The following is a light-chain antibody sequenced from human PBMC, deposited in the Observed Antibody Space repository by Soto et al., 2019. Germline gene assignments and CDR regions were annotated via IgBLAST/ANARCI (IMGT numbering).Light chain of an antibody. J-gene: IGLJ2*01. CDR3: QSYDTSLSGVI. V-gene: IGLV1-40*01. Sequence: QSVLTQTPSVSGAPGQKITMSCTGSSSNIGAGYDVHWYQQLPGAAPRLLIYADNYRPSGVPDRFSASNSGTSASLAITGLQGEDEAVYYCQSYDTSLSGVIFGAGTKLTVL. CDR2: ADN. CDR1: SSNIGAGYD.